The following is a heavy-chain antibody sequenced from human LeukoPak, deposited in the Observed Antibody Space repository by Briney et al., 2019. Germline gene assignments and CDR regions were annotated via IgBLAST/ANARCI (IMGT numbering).Heavy chain of an antibody. D-gene: IGHD6-13*01. Sequence: GSSVKVSCKASGGTFSSYAITWLRQAPGQGLEWMGRIIPIFGTANYAQKFQGRVTITTDESTSTAYMELSTLRSDDTAVYYCARERRPGDSSNWFLVGYCDIWGQRTLVTVSS. CDR1: GGTFSSYA. J-gene: IGHJ4*02. V-gene: IGHV1-69*05. CDR2: IIPIFGTA. CDR3: ARERRPGDSSNWFLVGYCDI.